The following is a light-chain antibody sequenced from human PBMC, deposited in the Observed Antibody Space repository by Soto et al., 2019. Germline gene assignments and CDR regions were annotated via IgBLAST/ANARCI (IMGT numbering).Light chain of an antibody. Sequence: DIQMTQSPSSLSASVGDRVTITCRASQSISSYLIWYHQKQGKPPKLLIYDASIFQSGVPSRFSGSGSGTDFTLTISSLQPEDFATYYCQQSYSTPLTFGGGTKVEIK. CDR3: QQSYSTPLT. CDR2: DAS. CDR1: QSISSY. J-gene: IGKJ4*01. V-gene: IGKV1-39*01.